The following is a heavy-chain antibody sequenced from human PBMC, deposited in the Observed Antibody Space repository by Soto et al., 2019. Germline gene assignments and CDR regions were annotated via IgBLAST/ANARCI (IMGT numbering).Heavy chain of an antibody. D-gene: IGHD1-1*01. CDR1: GLAVSSNL. CDR2: LHSGGPT. Sequence: EVQLVESGGGLIQPGESQRLSCAASGLAVSSNLMSWVRQAPGKGLEWVSVLHSGGPTYYAESVKGRFTVSRDDSKNTFYPHMNSLSAEDTAVYYCAKYSGTTGGLDPWGQGTLVSVSS. CDR3: AKYSGTTGGLDP. V-gene: IGHV3-53*01. J-gene: IGHJ5*02.